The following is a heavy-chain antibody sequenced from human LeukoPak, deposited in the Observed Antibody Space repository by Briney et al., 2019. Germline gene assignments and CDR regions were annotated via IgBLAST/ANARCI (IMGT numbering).Heavy chain of an antibody. V-gene: IGHV1-69*13. CDR2: IIPIFGTA. CDR1: GGTFSSYA. Sequence: ASVKVSXKASGGTFSSYAISWVRQAPGQGLEWMGGIIPIFGTANYAQKFQGRVTITADESTSTAYMELSSLRSEDTAVYYCSSSFLSPVWLLYGFDYWGQRTLVTVSS. D-gene: IGHD3-3*01. J-gene: IGHJ4*02. CDR3: SSSFLSPVWLLYGFDY.